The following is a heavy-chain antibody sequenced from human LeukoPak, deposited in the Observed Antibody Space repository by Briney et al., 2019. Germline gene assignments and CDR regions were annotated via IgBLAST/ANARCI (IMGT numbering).Heavy chain of an antibody. V-gene: IGHV1-2*02. CDR1: GYTFTGYY. CDR3: ARDYGYGDYTGYFDY. D-gene: IGHD4-17*01. CDR2: INPNSGGT. Sequence: ASVKVSCKASGYTFTGYYMHWVREAPGQGLEWMGWINPNSGGTNYAQKFQGRVTMTRDTSISTAYMELSRLRSDDTAVYYCARDYGYGDYTGYFDYWGQGTLVTVSS. J-gene: IGHJ4*02.